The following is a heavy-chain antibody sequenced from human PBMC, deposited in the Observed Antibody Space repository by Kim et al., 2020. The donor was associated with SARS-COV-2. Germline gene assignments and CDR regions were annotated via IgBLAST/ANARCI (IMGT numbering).Heavy chain of an antibody. V-gene: IGHV3-23*01. D-gene: IGHD2-21*01. CDR2: ISDSGTST. Sequence: GGSLRLSCAASGFRFSSSAMSWVRQAAGKGLEWVSGISDSGTSTYYADPVKGRFTVSRDNYKNTLFLQMNSLRAEDTAVYYCAKVLMTYGDFDYWGQGSLVTVSS. J-gene: IGHJ4*02. CDR3: AKVLMTYGDFDY. CDR1: GFRFSSSA.